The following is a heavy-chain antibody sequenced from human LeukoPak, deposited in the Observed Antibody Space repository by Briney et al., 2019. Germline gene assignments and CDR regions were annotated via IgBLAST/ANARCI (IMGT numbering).Heavy chain of an antibody. J-gene: IGHJ4*02. Sequence: SETLSLTCAVYGGSFSAYYWTWIRQPPGKGLEWVGEIDHGGITNYNPSLKSRVTISVDTSKNQFSLNLNSVTAADTAAYYCGRGRGYYDSSGYLPDYWGQGTLVTVSS. CDR3: GRGRGYYDSSGYLPDY. D-gene: IGHD3-22*01. CDR1: GGSFSAYY. V-gene: IGHV4-34*01. CDR2: IDHGGIT.